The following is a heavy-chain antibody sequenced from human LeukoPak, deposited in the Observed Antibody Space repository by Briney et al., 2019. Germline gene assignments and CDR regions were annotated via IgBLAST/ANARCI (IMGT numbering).Heavy chain of an antibody. CDR1: GYPFTSYG. V-gene: IGHV1-18*01. J-gene: IGHJ3*02. CDR3: ATDLGPSDAFYI. CDR2: ISAYNGNT. Sequence: ASVKLSCKASGYPFTSYGTSWGRQAPGQGLEWMGWISAYNGNTNYAPKLKGRVTMTTDTSTSTAYIGLRSLKSDDPAVYYCATDLGPSDAFYIWGQGTMVTGS.